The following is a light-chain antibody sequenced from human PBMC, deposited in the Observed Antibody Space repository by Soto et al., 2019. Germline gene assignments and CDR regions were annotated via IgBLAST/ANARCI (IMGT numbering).Light chain of an antibody. CDR1: QSVSSN. Sequence: EVVMTEFPAALSASRGDRATLSCRASQSVSSNLAWYQQKPGQAPRLLIYGAFNRATGIPARFSGSGSGREFTLTISSLQSEDFAVYTWQQYDNWPVTFGGGTKVDIK. J-gene: IGKJ4*01. CDR2: GAF. CDR3: QQYDNWPVT. V-gene: IGKV3-15*01.